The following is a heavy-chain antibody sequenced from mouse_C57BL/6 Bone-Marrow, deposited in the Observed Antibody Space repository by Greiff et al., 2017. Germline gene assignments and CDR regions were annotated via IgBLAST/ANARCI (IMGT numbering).Heavy chain of an antibody. CDR3: ARDSPSEDY. V-gene: IGHV5-4*01. J-gene: IGHJ2*01. D-gene: IGHD3-1*01. Sequence: EVQLVESGGGLVKPGGSLKLSCAASGFTFSSYAMSWVRQTPEKRLEWVATISDGGSYTYYPDNVKGRFTISRDNAKNNLYLQMSHLKSEDTAMYYCARDSPSEDYWGQGTTRTVSS. CDR1: GFTFSSYA. CDR2: ISDGGSYT.